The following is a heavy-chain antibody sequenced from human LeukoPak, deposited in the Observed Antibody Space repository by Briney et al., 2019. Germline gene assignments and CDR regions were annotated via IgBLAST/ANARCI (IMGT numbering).Heavy chain of an antibody. Sequence: ASVKVSSKVSGYTLTELSMHWVRQAPGKGLEWMGGFDPEDGETIYAQKFQGRVTMTEYTSTDTAYMELSSLRSEDTAVYYCATAAEGVPNYPRLAFQLWGQGSSGTVSS. D-gene: IGHD4/OR15-4a*01. CDR1: GYTLTELS. J-gene: IGHJ1*01. CDR3: ATAAEGVPNYPRLAFQL. CDR2: FDPEDGET. V-gene: IGHV1-24*01.